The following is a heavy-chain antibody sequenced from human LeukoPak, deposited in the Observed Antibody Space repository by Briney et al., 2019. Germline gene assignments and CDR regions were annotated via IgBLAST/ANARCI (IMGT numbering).Heavy chain of an antibody. Sequence: PSETLSLTCTVSGDSISSYYWSWIRQPPGKGLEWIGYIYYIGSTIYNPSLKSRVSISVDTSKSQFSLKLSSVTAADTAVYYCASSRFSNFYYFDYWGQGTLVTVSS. D-gene: IGHD1-1*01. CDR1: GDSISSYY. J-gene: IGHJ4*02. CDR3: ASSRFSNFYYFDY. V-gene: IGHV4-59*01. CDR2: IYYIGST.